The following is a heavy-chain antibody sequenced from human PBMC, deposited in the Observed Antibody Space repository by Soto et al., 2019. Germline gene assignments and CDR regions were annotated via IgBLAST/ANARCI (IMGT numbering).Heavy chain of an antibody. CDR3: AKGDGPRRLNENDN. Sequence: EVQLLESGGGLVQPGGSLRLSCEVSGFTFSSYAMSWVRQAPGKGLKWVSGIHGSGTTVHADSVKGRFTISRDDSKNTLYLQMNSLRVEDTAVYYCAKGDGPRRLNENDNWGQGTLVTVSS. J-gene: IGHJ4*02. V-gene: IGHV3-23*01. CDR1: GFTFSSYA. D-gene: IGHD3-10*01. CDR2: IHGSGTT.